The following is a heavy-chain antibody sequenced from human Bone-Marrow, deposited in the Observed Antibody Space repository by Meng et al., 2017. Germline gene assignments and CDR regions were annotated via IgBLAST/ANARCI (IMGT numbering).Heavy chain of an antibody. CDR2: IKSNTDGGTA. Sequence: VALVGAGVYLVKPGGSLRLSCAASGLYFSNAWMSWVRQAPGKGLEWVGRIKSNTDGGTAEYAAPVTGRFTISRDDSKSTLYLQMSGLRIDDTGVYYCTWDDKAVSDYWGQGTLVTVSS. J-gene: IGHJ4*02. V-gene: IGHV3-15*01. D-gene: IGHD3-9*01. CDR3: TWDDKAVSDY. CDR1: GLYFSNAW.